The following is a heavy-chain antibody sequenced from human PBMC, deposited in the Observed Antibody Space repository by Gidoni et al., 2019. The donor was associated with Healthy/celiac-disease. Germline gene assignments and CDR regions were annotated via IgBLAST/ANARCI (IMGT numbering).Heavy chain of an antibody. CDR1: GGSISRYY. CDR3: ARGDPHFTIFGVVISYYFDY. V-gene: IGHV4-4*07. J-gene: IGHJ4*02. CDR2: IYTSGST. Sequence: QVQLQESGPGLVKPSETLSLTCTVSGGSISRYYWRWIRQPAGKGLEWIGRIYTSGSTNYNPSLKSRVTMSVDTSKNQFSLKLSSVTAADTAVYYCARGDPHFTIFGVVISYYFDYWGQGTLVTVSS. D-gene: IGHD3-3*01.